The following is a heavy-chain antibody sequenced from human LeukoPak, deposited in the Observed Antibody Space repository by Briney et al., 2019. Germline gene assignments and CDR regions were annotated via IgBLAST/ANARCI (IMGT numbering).Heavy chain of an antibody. V-gene: IGHV3-30*04. CDR3: ARDLVATVFGYYYYGMDV. Sequence: PGRSLRLSCAASGFTFSSYVMYWVRQAPGKGLEWVAVISYDGSNKYYADSVKGRFTISRDNSKNALYLQMNSLRAEDTAVYYCARDLVATVFGYYYYGMDVWGQGTTVTVSS. D-gene: IGHD5-12*01. J-gene: IGHJ6*02. CDR2: ISYDGSNK. CDR1: GFTFSSYV.